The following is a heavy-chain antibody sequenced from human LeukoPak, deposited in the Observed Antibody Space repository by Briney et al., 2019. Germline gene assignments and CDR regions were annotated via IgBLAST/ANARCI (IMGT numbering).Heavy chain of an antibody. J-gene: IGHJ4*02. CDR3: ASISLSGSYYGGFDY. Sequence: GRSLRLSCAASGFTFSSYGMHWVRQAPGKGLEWVAVISFDASNKYYADSVKGRFTISRDNSKNTLYLQMNSLRAEDTAVYYCASISLSGSYYGGFDYWGQGTLVTVSS. CDR2: ISFDASNK. CDR1: GFTFSSYG. V-gene: IGHV3-30*03. D-gene: IGHD3-10*01.